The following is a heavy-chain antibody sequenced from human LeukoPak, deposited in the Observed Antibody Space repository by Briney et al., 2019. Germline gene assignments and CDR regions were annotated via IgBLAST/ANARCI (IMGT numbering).Heavy chain of an antibody. CDR2: INSDGSTT. D-gene: IGHD5-18*01. V-gene: IGHV3-74*01. Sequence: GGSLRLSCAASGFTFSSYWMHWVRPAPGKGLVWVSRINSDGSTTTYADSVKGRFTISRDNAKNTLYLQMNSLRAEDTAVYYCARAPPSSGYAYHFDIWGQGTMVTVSS. CDR1: GFTFSSYW. CDR3: ARAPPSSGYAYHFDI. J-gene: IGHJ3*02.